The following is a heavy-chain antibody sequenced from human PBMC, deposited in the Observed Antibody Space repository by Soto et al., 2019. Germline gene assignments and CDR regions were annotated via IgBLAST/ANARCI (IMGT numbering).Heavy chain of an antibody. Sequence: EVQLVESGGGLVQPGGSLRLSCAASGFSFSSYWMSWVRQAPGKGLEWVANIKQDGSEKYYVDSVKGRFTISRDNAKKSVFLQMNSLRGEDTAVYYCARVGGRYSSSWYPYWGQGTLVTVSS. V-gene: IGHV3-7*01. CDR3: ARVGGRYSSSWYPY. CDR2: IKQDGSEK. D-gene: IGHD6-13*01. CDR1: GFSFSSYW. J-gene: IGHJ4*02.